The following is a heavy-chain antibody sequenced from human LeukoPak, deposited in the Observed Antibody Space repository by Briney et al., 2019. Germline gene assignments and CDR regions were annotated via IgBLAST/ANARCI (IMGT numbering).Heavy chain of an antibody. Sequence: PSETLSLTCAVSGYSINSGYYWGWIRQPPGKGLEWIGSIYHSGSTYYNPSLRSRVTISLDTSSNQFSLKLSSVTAADTAVHYCARPITMIPKDAFDIWGQGTMVTVSS. CDR3: ARPITMIPKDAFDI. V-gene: IGHV4-38-2*01. D-gene: IGHD3-22*01. J-gene: IGHJ3*02. CDR2: IYHSGST. CDR1: GYSINSGYY.